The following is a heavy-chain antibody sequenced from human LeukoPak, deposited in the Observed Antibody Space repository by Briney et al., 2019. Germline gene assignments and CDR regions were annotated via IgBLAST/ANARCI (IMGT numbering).Heavy chain of an antibody. CDR2: ISWNSGSI. J-gene: IGHJ4*02. D-gene: IGHD5-12*01. V-gene: IGHV3-9*01. Sequence: PGRSLRLSCAASGFTFDDYAMHWVRQAPGKGLEWVSGISWNSGSIGYADSVKGRFTISRDDAKNSLYLQMNSLRAEDTALYYCAIGVVATISENFDYWGQGTLVTVSS. CDR3: AIGVVATISENFDY. CDR1: GFTFDDYA.